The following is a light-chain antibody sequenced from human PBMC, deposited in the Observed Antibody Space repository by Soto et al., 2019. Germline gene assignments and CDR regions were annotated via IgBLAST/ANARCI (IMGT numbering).Light chain of an antibody. J-gene: IGKJ1*01. CDR3: QQSYSTRWT. V-gene: IGKV1-39*01. Sequence: IQMTPAPSSPSAPVGDRVTITFRASQSISSYLNWYQQKPGKAPKLLIYAASSLQSGVPSRFSGSGSGTDFTLTISSLQPEDFATYYCQQSYSTRWTFGQGTKVDIK. CDR2: AAS. CDR1: QSISSY.